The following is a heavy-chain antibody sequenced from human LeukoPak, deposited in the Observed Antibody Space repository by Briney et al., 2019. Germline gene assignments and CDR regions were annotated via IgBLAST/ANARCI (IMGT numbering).Heavy chain of an antibody. J-gene: IGHJ5*02. CDR1: AYTFSAYY. Sequence: ASIKVSCKASAYTFSAYYIHWVRQAPGQGLEWMGWIHPNSGGANYAQKFQGRVTMTRDTSISTAFMELSRLRSDDTAVYYCAREFPGIADQRASTWFDRCGQETLVTVSS. CDR3: AREFPGIADQRASTWFDR. V-gene: IGHV1-2*02. CDR2: IHPNSGGA. D-gene: IGHD6-13*01.